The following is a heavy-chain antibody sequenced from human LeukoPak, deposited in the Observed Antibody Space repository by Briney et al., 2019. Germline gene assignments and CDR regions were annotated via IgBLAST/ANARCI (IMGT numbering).Heavy chain of an antibody. D-gene: IGHD3-16*02. CDR3: ATRSYPQYFDY. CDR1: GFTFSGYA. J-gene: IGHJ4*02. Sequence: GGSLRLSCAASGFTFSGYAMNWVRRAPGKGLEWVSAISGSGGSTYYADSVKGRFTISRDNSKNTLYLQMNSLRAEDTAVYYCATRSYPQYFDYWGQGTLVTVSS. V-gene: IGHV3-23*01. CDR2: ISGSGGST.